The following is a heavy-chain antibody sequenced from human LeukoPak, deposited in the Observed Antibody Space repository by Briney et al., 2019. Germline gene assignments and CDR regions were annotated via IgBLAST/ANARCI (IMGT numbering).Heavy chain of an antibody. J-gene: IGHJ3*02. CDR1: GFTFSSYA. CDR3: AKCRGDYYYESTGYRRNDAFDI. Sequence: AGGSLRLSCAASGFTFSSYAMSWVRQAPGKGLEWVSSISGSGVDTYYADSVKGRFTISRDYSKKTLYLQMNSLRAEDTAVYSCAKCRGDYYYESTGYRRNDAFDIWGQGTMVTVSS. V-gene: IGHV3-23*01. D-gene: IGHD3-22*01. CDR2: ISGSGVDT.